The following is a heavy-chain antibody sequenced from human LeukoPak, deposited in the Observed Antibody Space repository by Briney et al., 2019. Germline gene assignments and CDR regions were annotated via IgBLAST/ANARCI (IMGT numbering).Heavy chain of an antibody. V-gene: IGHV1-18*01. CDR3: ARSPTGQWLVRGYYFDY. Sequence: GASVKVSCKASGYTFTSYGISWVRQAPGQGLEWVGWISAYNGNTNYAQKLQGRVTMTTDTSTITAYMELRSLRSDDTAVYYCARSPTGQWLVRGYYFDYWGQGTLVTVSS. D-gene: IGHD6-19*01. CDR1: GYTFTSYG. J-gene: IGHJ4*02. CDR2: ISAYNGNT.